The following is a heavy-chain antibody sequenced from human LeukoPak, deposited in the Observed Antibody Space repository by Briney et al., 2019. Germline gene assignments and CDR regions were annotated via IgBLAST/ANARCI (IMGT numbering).Heavy chain of an antibody. CDR3: ARGRRTGGYSYGNSLKPYNWFDP. CDR1: GGSFGGYY. Sequence: SETLSLTCAVYGGSFGGYYWSWIRQPPGKGLEWIGEINHSGSTNYNPSLKSRVTISVDTSKNQFSLKLSSVTAADTAVYYCARGRRTGGYSYGNSLKPYNWFDPWGQGTLVTVSS. D-gene: IGHD5-18*01. V-gene: IGHV4-34*01. J-gene: IGHJ5*02. CDR2: INHSGST.